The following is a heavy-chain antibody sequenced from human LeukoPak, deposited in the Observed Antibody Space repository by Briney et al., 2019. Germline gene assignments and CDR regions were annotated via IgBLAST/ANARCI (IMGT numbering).Heavy chain of an antibody. Sequence: ASVKVSCKASGGTFSSYAISWVRQAPGQGLEWMGGIIPIFGTANYAQKFLGRVTIIADKSTSTAYMELSSLRSEDTAVYYCARDRNPGEINIMDVWGKGTTVTVSS. J-gene: IGHJ6*04. D-gene: IGHD3-10*01. V-gene: IGHV1-69*06. CDR2: IIPIFGTA. CDR1: GGTFSSYA. CDR3: ARDRNPGEINIMDV.